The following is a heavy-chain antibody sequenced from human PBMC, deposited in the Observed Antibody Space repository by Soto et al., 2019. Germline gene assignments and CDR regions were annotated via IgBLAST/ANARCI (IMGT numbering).Heavy chain of an antibody. V-gene: IGHV1-2*04. CDR1: GYTFTGYY. J-gene: IGHJ4*02. CDR3: ARAPGIAVAGTRECYFDY. Sequence: ASVKVSCKASGYTFTGYYMHWVRQAPEQGLEWMGWINPNSGGTNYAQKFQGWVTMTRDTSISTAYMELSRLRSDDTAVYYCARAPGIAVAGTRECYFDYWGQGTLVTVSS. D-gene: IGHD6-19*01. CDR2: INPNSGGT.